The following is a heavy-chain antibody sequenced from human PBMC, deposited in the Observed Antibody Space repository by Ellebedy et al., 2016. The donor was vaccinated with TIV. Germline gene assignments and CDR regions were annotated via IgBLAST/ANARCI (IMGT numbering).Heavy chain of an antibody. V-gene: IGHV3-74*01. J-gene: IGHJ3*02. D-gene: IGHD3-10*01. CDR3: VRGPASGAFDI. Sequence: SVKGRFTISRDNAKNTLYLQMNSLRTEDTAVYYCVRGPASGAFDIWGQGTMVTISS.